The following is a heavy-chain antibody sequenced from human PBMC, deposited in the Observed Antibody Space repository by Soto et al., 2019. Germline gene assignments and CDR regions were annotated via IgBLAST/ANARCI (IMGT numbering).Heavy chain of an antibody. CDR3: AIYFGDYPYYYGMDV. V-gene: IGHV1-69*06. CDR2: IIPIFGTA. Sequence: GASVKVSCKASGGTFSSYAISWVRQAPGQGLEWMGGIIPIFGTANYAQKFQGRVTITADKSTSTAYMELSSLRSEDTAVYYCAIYFGDYPYYYGMDVWGQGTTVTVSS. D-gene: IGHD4-17*01. J-gene: IGHJ6*02. CDR1: GGTFSSYA.